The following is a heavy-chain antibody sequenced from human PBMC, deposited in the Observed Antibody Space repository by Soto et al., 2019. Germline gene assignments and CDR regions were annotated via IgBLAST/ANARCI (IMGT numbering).Heavy chain of an antibody. D-gene: IGHD1-26*01. V-gene: IGHV3-30*18. Sequence: VGSLSLSCAASGFTFSDYYMSWIRRAPGKGLEWVAVISYDGSNKYYADSAKGRFTISRDNSKNTLYLQMNSLRAEDTAVYYCAKEFISGATSDYWGQGTLVTVSS. CDR3: AKEFISGATSDY. CDR2: ISYDGSNK. CDR1: GFTFSDYY. J-gene: IGHJ4*02.